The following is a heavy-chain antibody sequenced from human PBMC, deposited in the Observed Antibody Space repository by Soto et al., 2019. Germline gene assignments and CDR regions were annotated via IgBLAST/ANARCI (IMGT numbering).Heavy chain of an antibody. D-gene: IGHD2-15*01. V-gene: IGHV3-23*01. CDR3: AKDKVCSGGSCYYDY. J-gene: IGHJ4*02. CDR1: GFTFSSYT. Sequence: EVQLLEAGGDLIQPGGSLRLSCAASGFTFSSYTMTWVRQAPGKGLEWVSAINGGGGSTYYADSVKGRFTISRDNSKDTLYLQMHSLRAEYTAVYYCAKDKVCSGGSCYYDYWGQGTLVTVSS. CDR2: INGGGGST.